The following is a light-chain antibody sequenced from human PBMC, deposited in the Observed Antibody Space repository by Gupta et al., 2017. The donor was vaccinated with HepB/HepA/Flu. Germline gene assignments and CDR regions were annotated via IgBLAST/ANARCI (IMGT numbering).Light chain of an antibody. CDR2: DVS. Sequence: QSALTPPASVSGSPGQSITISCTGTSSDVGGYNYVSWYQQHPGKAPKLMIYDVSNRLSGVSNRFSGSKSGNTASLTISGLQAEDEADYYCSSYTSSSTLYVFGTGTKVTVL. CDR1: SSDVGGYNY. J-gene: IGLJ1*01. CDR3: SSYTSSSTLYV. V-gene: IGLV2-14*01.